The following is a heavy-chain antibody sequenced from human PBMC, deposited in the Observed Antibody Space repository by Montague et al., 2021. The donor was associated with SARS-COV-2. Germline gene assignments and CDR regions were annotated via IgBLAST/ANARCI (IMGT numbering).Heavy chain of an antibody. J-gene: IGHJ3*02. CDR3: ERLRGDYGGTYDAFDI. V-gene: IGHV4-39*01. D-gene: IGHD4-23*01. CDR1: GGSISSRSYY. Sequence: SETLSLTCTVPGGSISSRSYYWCWIRQPPGEGLEWIGIIYYSGSTYYNPSLKSLVTISVDTSKNQFSLKLSSVTSADTAVYYCERLRGDYGGTYDAFDIWGQGTMVTVSS. CDR2: IYYSGST.